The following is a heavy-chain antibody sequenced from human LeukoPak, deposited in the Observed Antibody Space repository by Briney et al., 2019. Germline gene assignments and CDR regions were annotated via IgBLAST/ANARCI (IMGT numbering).Heavy chain of an antibody. Sequence: PGGSLRLSCAASGFTFSSYSMNWVRQAPGKGLEWVSSISSSSSYIYYADSVKGRFTISRDNAKNSLYLQMNSLRAEDTAVYYCARARERDVFGAVIIQGPPPIDYWGQGTLVTVSS. J-gene: IGHJ4*02. CDR3: ARARERDVFGAVIIQGPPPIDY. D-gene: IGHD3-3*01. CDR1: GFTFSSYS. CDR2: ISSSSSYI. V-gene: IGHV3-21*01.